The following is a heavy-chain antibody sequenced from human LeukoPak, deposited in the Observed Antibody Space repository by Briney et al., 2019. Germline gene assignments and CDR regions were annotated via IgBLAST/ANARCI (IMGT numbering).Heavy chain of an antibody. CDR1: GYTFTSYG. CDR2: ISAYNGNT. J-gene: IGHJ4*02. D-gene: IGHD6-19*01. CDR3: ARDQVAVAGDFDY. V-gene: IGHV1-18*01. Sequence: GASVKVSCKASGYTFTSYGISWVRQAPGQGLEWMGWISAYNGNTNYAQKFQGRVTMTRDTSISTAYMELSRLRSDDTAVYYCARDQVAVAGDFDYWGQGTLVTVSS.